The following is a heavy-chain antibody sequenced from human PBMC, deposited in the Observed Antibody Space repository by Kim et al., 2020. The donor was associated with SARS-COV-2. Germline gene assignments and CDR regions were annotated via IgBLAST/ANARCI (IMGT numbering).Heavy chain of an antibody. J-gene: IGHJ5*01. CDR3: ARDGYSSSSGWFDS. CDR1: GGSISSYY. V-gene: IGHV4-59*13. D-gene: IGHD6-13*01. Sequence: SETLSLTCTVSGGSISSYYWSWIRQPPGKGLEWIGYIYYSGSTNYNPSHKSRVTISVDTSKNQFSLKLSSVTAADAAVYYCARDGYSSSSGWFDSWGQGTLVTVSS. CDR2: IYYSGST.